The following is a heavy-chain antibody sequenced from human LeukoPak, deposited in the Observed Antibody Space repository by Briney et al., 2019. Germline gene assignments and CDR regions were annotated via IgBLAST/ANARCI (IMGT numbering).Heavy chain of an antibody. D-gene: IGHD6-19*01. CDR2: IYYSGST. CDR3: AGDREAVAGYWYFDL. V-gene: IGHV4-59*01. Sequence: PSETLSLTCTVSGGSISSYYWSWIRQPPGKGLEWIGYIYYSGSTNYNPSLKSRVTISVDTSKNQFSLKLSSVTAADTAVYYCAGDREAVAGYWYFDLWGRGTLVTVSS. CDR1: GGSISSYY. J-gene: IGHJ2*01.